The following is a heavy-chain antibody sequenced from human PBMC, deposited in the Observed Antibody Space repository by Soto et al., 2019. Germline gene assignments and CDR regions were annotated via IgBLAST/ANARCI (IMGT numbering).Heavy chain of an antibody. CDR2: IGPESGAT. D-gene: IGHD1-26*01. V-gene: IGHV1-2*02. J-gene: IGHJ4*02. CDR1: GYTFTGHY. Sequence: ASVKVSCKASGYTFTGHYIHWVRQAPEQGPEWMGEIGPESGATRYAQKFRGRVTMTRDMSITTVYMELNNLSPDDTAVYYCGRGRSGQIVVFYWGQGXPVTAPQ. CDR3: GRGRSGQIVVFY.